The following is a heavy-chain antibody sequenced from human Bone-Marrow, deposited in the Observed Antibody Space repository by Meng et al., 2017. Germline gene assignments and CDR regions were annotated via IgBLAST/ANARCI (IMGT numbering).Heavy chain of an antibody. D-gene: IGHD2/OR15-2a*01. V-gene: IGHV3-23*01. CDR2: ISGSGGST. CDR3: ARDRDRQNAARFDY. Sequence: GESLKISCAASGFTFSSYAMSWVRQAPGKGLEWGSAISGSGGSTYYADSVKGRFTISRDNAKNSLYLQMNSLRAEDTAVYYCARDRDRQNAARFDYWGQGTLVTVSS. J-gene: IGHJ4*02. CDR1: GFTFSSYA.